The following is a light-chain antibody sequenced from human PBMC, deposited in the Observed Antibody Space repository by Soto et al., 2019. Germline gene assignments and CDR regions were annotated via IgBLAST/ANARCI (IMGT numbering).Light chain of an antibody. J-gene: IGKJ5*01. CDR3: QQRQYWPPIT. CDR2: GAS. V-gene: IGKV3-15*01. Sequence: EIVMTQSPATLSVSPGERATLCCSASQDVGINLAWYQRKPGQAPRLLIYGASTRATGIPARFSGSGSGTDFTLTISSLEPEDFAIYYCQQRQYWPPITFGQGTRLENK. CDR1: QDVGIN.